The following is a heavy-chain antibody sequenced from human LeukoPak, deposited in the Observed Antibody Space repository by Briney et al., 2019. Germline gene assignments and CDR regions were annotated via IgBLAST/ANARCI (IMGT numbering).Heavy chain of an antibody. Sequence: GGSLRLSCAASGFTFSSYWMSWVRQAPGKGLEWVANIKKDGSEKYYVDSVKGRFTISRDNAKTSLYLQMNSLRAEDTAVYYCARYSGSYHNYFDYWGQGTLVTVSS. D-gene: IGHD1-26*01. CDR1: GFTFSSYW. CDR3: ARYSGSYHNYFDY. CDR2: IKKDGSEK. J-gene: IGHJ4*02. V-gene: IGHV3-7*01.